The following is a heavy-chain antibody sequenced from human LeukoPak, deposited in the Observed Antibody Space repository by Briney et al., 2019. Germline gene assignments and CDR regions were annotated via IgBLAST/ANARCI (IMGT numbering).Heavy chain of an antibody. V-gene: IGHV1-2*06. Sequence: ASANVSCKASGYTFTGYYMHWVRQAPGQGLEWMGRINPNSGGTNYAQKFQGRVTMTRDTSISTAYMELSRLRSDDTAVYYCARVPDSSGYTSWGQGTLVTVSS. CDR3: ARVPDSSGYTS. J-gene: IGHJ4*02. CDR2: INPNSGGT. CDR1: GYTFTGYY. D-gene: IGHD3-22*01.